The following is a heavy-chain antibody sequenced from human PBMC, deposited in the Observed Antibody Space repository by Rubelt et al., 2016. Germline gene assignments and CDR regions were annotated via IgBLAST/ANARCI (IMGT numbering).Heavy chain of an antibody. J-gene: IGHJ4*02. Sequence: EVHLEESGGGLVQPGGSLRLSCVGSGFSFSSPWMSWIRQAPGKGLEWVAPIQPDGSERYYMDSVKGRFTTSQEKAKNHRYLQTDSLRVEETAVYYCASASVGWGQGTVVTVSS. CDR2: IQPDGSER. CDR3: ASASVG. V-gene: IGHV3-7*05. D-gene: IGHD6-6*01. CDR1: GFSFSSPW.